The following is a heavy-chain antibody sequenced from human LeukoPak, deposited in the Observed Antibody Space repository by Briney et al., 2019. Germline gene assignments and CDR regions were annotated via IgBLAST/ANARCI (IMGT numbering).Heavy chain of an antibody. CDR3: AKVAQEALGSLDY. CDR1: GFTFSSYA. J-gene: IGHJ4*02. V-gene: IGHV3-23*01. CDR2: ISGGGGST. Sequence: GGSLRLSCAASGFTFSSYAMTWVRQAPGKGLEWVSAISGGGGSTYYVDSVKGRFTISRDNSKNTRYLQMNSLRAEDTAVYYCAKVAQEALGSLDYWGQGTLVTVSS. D-gene: IGHD1-26*01.